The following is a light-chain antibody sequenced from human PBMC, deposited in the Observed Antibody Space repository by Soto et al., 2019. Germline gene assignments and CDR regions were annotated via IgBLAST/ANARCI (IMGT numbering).Light chain of an antibody. J-gene: IGKJ5*01. V-gene: IGKV3-20*01. CDR2: GSS. Sequence: ENVLTQSPGTLSLSPGERATLSCRASQSFISIYLSCYQQKPGQAPRRLVYGSSSRATGIPDRFSGSASGTDFTLTISRLEPEDFAVYYCQQYGDSLTFGQGTRLEIK. CDR1: QSFISIY. CDR3: QQYGDSLT.